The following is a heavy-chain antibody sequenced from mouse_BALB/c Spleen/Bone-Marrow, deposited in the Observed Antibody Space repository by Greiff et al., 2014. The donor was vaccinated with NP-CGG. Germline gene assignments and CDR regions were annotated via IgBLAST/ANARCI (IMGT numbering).Heavy chain of an antibody. Sequence: EVQLQQSGAELVKPGASVKLSCTASGFNIKDTYIYWVKQRPEQGLEWVGRIDPANGNTKYDPKFQGKATIAADTSSNTAYLQLSSLTPEDTAVYYCSRGYYDYLFALDYWGHGTSVTVSS. D-gene: IGHD5-5*01. J-gene: IGHJ4*01. CDR3: SRGYYDYLFALDY. V-gene: IGHV14-3*02. CDR2: IDPANGNT. CDR1: GFNIKDTY.